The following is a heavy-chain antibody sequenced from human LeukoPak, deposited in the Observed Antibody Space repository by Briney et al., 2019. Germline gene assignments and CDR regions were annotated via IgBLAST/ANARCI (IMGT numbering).Heavy chain of an antibody. V-gene: IGHV4-39*01. Sequence: SETLSLTCTVSGGSISSSSYYWGWIRQPPGKGLEWIGSINYSGSTYYNPSLKSRVTISVDTSKNQFSLKLSSVTAADTAVYYCARLNYGIGDYWGQGTLVMGSS. CDR2: INYSGST. CDR3: ARLNYGIGDY. CDR1: GGSISSSSYY. J-gene: IGHJ4*02. D-gene: IGHD3-10*01.